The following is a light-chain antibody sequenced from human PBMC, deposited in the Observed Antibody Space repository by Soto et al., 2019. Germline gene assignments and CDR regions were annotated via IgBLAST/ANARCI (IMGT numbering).Light chain of an antibody. CDR2: GAS. J-gene: IGKJ4*01. Sequence: EIVMTQSPATLSVFPGERATLSCRASQTVSSNLAWYQQKPGQALRLLIYGASTRATGIPDRFSGSGSGTEFTLTISSLQPEDFAVYYCQQYHNWPPLTFGGGTKMEIK. V-gene: IGKV3-15*01. CDR3: QQYHNWPPLT. CDR1: QTVSSN.